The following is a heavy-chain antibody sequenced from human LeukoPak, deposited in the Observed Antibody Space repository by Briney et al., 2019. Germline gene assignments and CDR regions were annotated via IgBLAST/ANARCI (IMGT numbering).Heavy chain of an antibody. V-gene: IGHV4-39*01. J-gene: IGHJ3*02. CDR2: VYYSGST. CDR1: GGSISSSIYY. Sequence: PSETLSLTCTVSGGSISSSIYYWGWIRQPPEKGLEWIGSVYYSGSTYYNPSLKSRGTISVDTSKNQFSLKLSSVTAADTAIYYCARRPTVGATIAHAFDIWGHGTMVTVSS. CDR3: ARRPTVGATIAHAFDI. D-gene: IGHD1-26*01.